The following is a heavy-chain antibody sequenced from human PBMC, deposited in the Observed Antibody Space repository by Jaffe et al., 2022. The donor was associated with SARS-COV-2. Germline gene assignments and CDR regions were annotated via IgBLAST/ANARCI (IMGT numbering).Heavy chain of an antibody. CDR3: ATISVEDSGWRPFDS. D-gene: IGHD6-19*01. CDR2: IHGGPT. Sequence: EVQLVESGGGLIQPGGSLTLSCAASGFTVSKKYMSWVRQAPEKGLEWVSSIHGGPTYYADSVKGRFTISRDSTKNGLYLQMDSLRPEDTAIYYCATISVEDSGWRPFDSWGQGTLVTVSS. J-gene: IGHJ4*02. CDR1: GFTVSKKY. V-gene: IGHV3-53*01.